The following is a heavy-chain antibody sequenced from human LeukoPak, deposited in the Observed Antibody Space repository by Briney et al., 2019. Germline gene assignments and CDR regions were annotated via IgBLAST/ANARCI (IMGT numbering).Heavy chain of an antibody. CDR3: ARAGRHTVTTIVCDHLDY. J-gene: IGHJ4*02. D-gene: IGHD4-17*01. V-gene: IGHV3-7*01. CDR2: IKQDGSDN. Sequence: GGSPRLSCATSGFSFSNYWMSWVRQSPGKGLEWVASIKQDGSDNYYVDSVKGRFTISRDNAKNSQYLQMSSLRAEDTAVYYCARAGRHTVTTIVCDHLDYWGQGTLVTVSS. CDR1: GFSFSNYW.